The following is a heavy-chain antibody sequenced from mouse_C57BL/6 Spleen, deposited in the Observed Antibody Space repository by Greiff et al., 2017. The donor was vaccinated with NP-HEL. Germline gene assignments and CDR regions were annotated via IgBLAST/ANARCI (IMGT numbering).Heavy chain of an antibody. V-gene: IGHV1-4*01. Sequence: QVQLQQSGAELARPGASVKMSCKASGYTFTSYTMHWVKQRPGQGLEWIGYINPSSGYPKYNQKFKDKATLTADKSSSTAYMQLSSLTSEDSAVYYCARKDDYDDYAMDYWGQGTSVTVSS. J-gene: IGHJ4*01. CDR3: ARKDDYDDYAMDY. D-gene: IGHD2-4*01. CDR2: INPSSGYP. CDR1: GYTFTSYT.